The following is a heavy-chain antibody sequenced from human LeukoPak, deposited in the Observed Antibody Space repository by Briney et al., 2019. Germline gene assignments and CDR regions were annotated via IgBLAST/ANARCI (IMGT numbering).Heavy chain of an antibody. CDR3: ARGGVSLAFDY. CDR1: GGTFSSYA. CDR2: IIPILGIA. Sequence: SAKVSCKASGGTFSSYAISWVRQAPGQGLEWMGRIIPILGIANYAQKFQGRVTITADKSTSTAYMELSSLRSEDTAVYYCARGGVSLAFDYWGQGTLVTVSS. V-gene: IGHV1-69*04. D-gene: IGHD3-16*01. J-gene: IGHJ4*02.